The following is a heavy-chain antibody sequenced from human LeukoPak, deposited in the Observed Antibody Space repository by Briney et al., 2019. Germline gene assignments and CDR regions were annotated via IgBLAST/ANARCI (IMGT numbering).Heavy chain of an antibody. V-gene: IGHV4-59*08. D-gene: IGHD3-10*01. CDR2: IYYSGST. CDR3: ARLSYGSRLGV. J-gene: IGHJ6*02. Sequence: PSETLSLTCTVSGGSISSYYWSWIRQPPGKGLEWIGYIYYSGSTNYNPSLKSRVTISVDTSKNQFSLKLSSVTAADTAVYYCARLSYGSRLGVWGQGTTVTVSS. CDR1: GGSISSYY.